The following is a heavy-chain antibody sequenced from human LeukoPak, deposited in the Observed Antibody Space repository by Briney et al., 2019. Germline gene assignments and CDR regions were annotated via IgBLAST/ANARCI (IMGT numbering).Heavy chain of an antibody. CDR3: ARGTGYYFGSFDP. CDR1: GGSISSGDYY. V-gene: IGHV4-30-4*01. J-gene: IGHJ5*02. Sequence: SQTLSLTCTVSGGSISSGDYYWSWIRQPPGKGLEWIGYIHYSGSTYYNPSLKSRVTISVDRSKNQFSLKLSSVTAADTAVYYCARGTGYYFGSFDPWGQGTLVTVSS. CDR2: IHYSGST. D-gene: IGHD3-10*01.